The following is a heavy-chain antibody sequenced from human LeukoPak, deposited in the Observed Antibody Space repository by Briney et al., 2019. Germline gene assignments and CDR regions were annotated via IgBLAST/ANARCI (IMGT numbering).Heavy chain of an antibody. CDR2: IFYSGRT. J-gene: IGHJ4*02. CDR1: GGSISSSYYY. D-gene: IGHD6-13*01. Sequence: PSETLSLTCTVSGGSISSSYYYWGWIRQPPGKGLEWIGSIFYSGRTYYNPSLKSRVTMSVDTSKNQFSLRLSSVNAADTAVYYCARDILAASIAAPYYWGQGTLVTVSS. CDR3: ARDILAASIAAPYY. V-gene: IGHV4-39*07.